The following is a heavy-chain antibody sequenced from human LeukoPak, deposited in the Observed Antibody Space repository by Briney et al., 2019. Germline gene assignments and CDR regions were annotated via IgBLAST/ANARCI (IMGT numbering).Heavy chain of an antibody. J-gene: IGHJ4*02. D-gene: IGHD4-17*01. V-gene: IGHV4-38-2*02. Sequence: PSETLSLTCTVSGYSISSGYYWGWIRQPPGKGLEWIGSIYHSGSNYYNPSLKSRVTISVDTSKNQFSLKLSSVTAADTAVYYCARGHTVYYFDYWGQGTLVTVSS. CDR3: ARGHTVYYFDY. CDR1: GYSISSGYY. CDR2: IYHSGSN.